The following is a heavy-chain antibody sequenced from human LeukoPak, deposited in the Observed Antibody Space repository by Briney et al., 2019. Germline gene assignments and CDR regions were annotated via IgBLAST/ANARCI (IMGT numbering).Heavy chain of an antibody. CDR1: GFTLSPYS. CDR2: ISTSSSTI. V-gene: IGHV3-48*02. J-gene: IGHJ4*02. Sequence: PGGSLRLSCEASGFTLSPYSMNWVRQAPGKGLEWASYISTSSSTIYYADSVKGRFTISRDNAKNTVYLQMNSLRDEDTAVNYCARRHGDYVGSFEYWGQGTLVIVSS. D-gene: IGHD4-17*01. CDR3: ARRHGDYVGSFEY.